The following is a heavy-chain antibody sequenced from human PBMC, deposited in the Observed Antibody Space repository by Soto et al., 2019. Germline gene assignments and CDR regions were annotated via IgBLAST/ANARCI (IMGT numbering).Heavy chain of an antibody. CDR1: GGSISSGGYY. CDR3: GRDASTMGREGDG. Sequence: QVQLQESGPGLVKPSQTLSLTCTVSGGSISSGGYYWSWIRQHPGKGLEWIGYIYYSGSTYYNPSLRSRVTISVATCKNQFSLKVSSVTAADTAGYYRGRDASTMGREGDGWGQGTTVTVSS. D-gene: IGHD3-10*01. CDR2: IYYSGST. J-gene: IGHJ6*02. V-gene: IGHV4-31*03.